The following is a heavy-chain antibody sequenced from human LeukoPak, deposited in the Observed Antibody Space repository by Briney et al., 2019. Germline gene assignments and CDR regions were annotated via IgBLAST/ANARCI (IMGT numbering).Heavy chain of an antibody. J-gene: IGHJ3*02. Sequence: ASVKVSCKASGYTFTGYYMHWVRQAPGQGLEWMGWINPNSGGTNYAQKFQGRVTMTRDTSISTAYMELSRLRSDDTAVYYCARGRYSGTTDAFDIWGQGTMVTVSS. CDR2: INPNSGGT. V-gene: IGHV1-2*02. CDR1: GYTFTGYY. CDR3: ARGRYSGTTDAFDI. D-gene: IGHD1-26*01.